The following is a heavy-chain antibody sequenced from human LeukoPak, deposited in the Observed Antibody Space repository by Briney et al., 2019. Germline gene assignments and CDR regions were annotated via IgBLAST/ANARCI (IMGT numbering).Heavy chain of an antibody. V-gene: IGHV3-30*18. CDR3: AKDRGFDSSGYYPAS. Sequence: TGGSLRLSCAASGFTFSSYGMHWVRQAPGKGLEWVAVISYHGSKKYYADSVKGRFTISRDNSKNTLYLQMNSLRPEDTAVYYCAKDRGFDSSGYYPASWGQGTLVTVSS. CDR2: ISYHGSKK. J-gene: IGHJ5*02. D-gene: IGHD3-22*01. CDR1: GFTFSSYG.